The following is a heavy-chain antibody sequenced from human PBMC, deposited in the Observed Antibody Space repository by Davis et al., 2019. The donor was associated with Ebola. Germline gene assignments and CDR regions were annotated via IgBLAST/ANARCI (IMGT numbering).Heavy chain of an antibody. V-gene: IGHV3-30-3*01. CDR3: AKEGRKIESPYALTAGDFQH. CDR1: GFTFSGSA. J-gene: IGHJ1*01. Sequence: PGGSLTLSCTASGFTFSGSAMHWVRQSPGKGLEWVTVISYDGSNKYYADSVKGRFTISRDNSKITLYLQMNSLRTEDTAVYYCAKEGRKIESPYALTAGDFQHWGQGSLVAVSS. D-gene: IGHD3-16*01. CDR2: ISYDGSNK.